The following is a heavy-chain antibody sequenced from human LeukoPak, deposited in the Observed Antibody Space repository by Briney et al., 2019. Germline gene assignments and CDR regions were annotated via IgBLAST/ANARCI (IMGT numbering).Heavy chain of an antibody. Sequence: PGGSLRLSCAASGFTFSSYEMNWVRQAPGKGLEWVSYISSSGSTIYYADSVKGRFTTSRDNAMDTLYLQMNSLRADDTAVYYCVKDRVDGSGSQFDSWGQGSLVIVSS. CDR3: VKDRVDGSGSQFDS. J-gene: IGHJ4*02. CDR1: GFTFSSYE. D-gene: IGHD3-10*01. V-gene: IGHV3-48*03. CDR2: ISSSGSTI.